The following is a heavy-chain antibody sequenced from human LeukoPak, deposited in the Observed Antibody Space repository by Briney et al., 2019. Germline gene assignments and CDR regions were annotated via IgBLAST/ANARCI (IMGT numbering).Heavy chain of an antibody. Sequence: PSETLSLTCAVSGDSIRSNNYYWGWIRQPPGKGLEWIGSIYDTGSTFYNPSLKSRVIISVDTSKDQFSLKLSSVTAADTAVYYCQSRFLEWLLDYWGQGTLVTVSS. D-gene: IGHD3-3*01. CDR3: QSRFLEWLLDY. CDR1: GDSIRSNNYY. CDR2: IYDTGST. V-gene: IGHV4-39*01. J-gene: IGHJ4*02.